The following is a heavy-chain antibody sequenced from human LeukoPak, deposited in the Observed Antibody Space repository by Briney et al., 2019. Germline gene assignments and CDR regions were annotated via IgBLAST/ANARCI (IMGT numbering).Heavy chain of an antibody. V-gene: IGHV3-49*03. D-gene: IGHD3-22*01. J-gene: IGHJ6*02. CDR1: GFTFGDYA. CDR3: SRAGPDSSAYYYPGDGMDV. Sequence: PGRSLRLSCTASGFTFGDYAMSWFRQAPGKGLEWVGFIRSKAYGGTTEYAASVKGRFTISRDDSKSIAYLQMNSLKIEDTAVYYCSRAGPDSSAYYYPGDGMDVWGQGTTVTVSS. CDR2: IRSKAYGGTT.